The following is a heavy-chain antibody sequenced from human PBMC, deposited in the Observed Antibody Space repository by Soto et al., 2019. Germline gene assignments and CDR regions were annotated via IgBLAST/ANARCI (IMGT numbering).Heavy chain of an antibody. J-gene: IGHJ6*02. V-gene: IGHV3-30*03. Sequence: QVQLVESGGGVVQAGGSLGLSCTASGLTFSTYGMHWVRQAPAKGPEWVAVMSHDGSHKAFLDSVKGRFIISRDNSKNTLYLQMNSLRPDDTAVYYCARLPRSGCDHYYDGMDVWGQGTTVIVSS. D-gene: IGHD6-19*01. CDR2: MSHDGSHK. CDR1: GLTFSTYG. CDR3: ARLPRSGCDHYYDGMDV.